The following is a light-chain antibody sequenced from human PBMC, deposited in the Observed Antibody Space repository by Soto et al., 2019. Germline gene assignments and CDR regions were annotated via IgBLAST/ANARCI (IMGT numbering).Light chain of an antibody. CDR3: QHNYSTRT. J-gene: IGKJ1*01. V-gene: IGKV1-9*01. CDR2: GAS. CDR1: EGIRSY. Sequence: GARATITCRASEGIRSYLAWYQQRPGRAPELLIYGASTLRPGGASRFSGSGSGTDFTLTISSLPPEDFATYYCQHNYSTRTFGQGTKVDIK.